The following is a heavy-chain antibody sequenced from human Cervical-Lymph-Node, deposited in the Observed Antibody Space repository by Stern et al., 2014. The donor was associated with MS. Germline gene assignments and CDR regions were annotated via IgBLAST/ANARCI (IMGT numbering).Heavy chain of an antibody. V-gene: IGHV4-31*03. CDR3: ARFRTIYDWFDP. D-gene: IGHD2/OR15-2a*01. Sequence: VQLQESGPGLVKPSQTLSLTCTVSGDSIASTSYYWSWLRQHPTQGLEWIGYIYYSGPTYYNPSLQSRLSLSVDTSKNQFSLKLNSVTAADTAIYYCARFRTIYDWFDPWGQGTLVTVSS. CDR2: IYYSGPT. CDR1: GDSIASTSYY. J-gene: IGHJ5*02.